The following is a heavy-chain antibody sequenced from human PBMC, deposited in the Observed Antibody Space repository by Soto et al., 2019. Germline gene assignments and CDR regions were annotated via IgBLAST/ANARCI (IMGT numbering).Heavy chain of an antibody. D-gene: IGHD3-3*01. Sequence: GASVKVSCKASGYTFTSYYMHWVRQAPGQGLEWVGIINPSGGSTSYAQKFQGRVTMTRDTSTSTVYMELSSLRSEDTAVYYCARGTTIFGVVTPTPPFDYWGQGTLVTVSS. CDR1: GYTFTSYY. J-gene: IGHJ4*02. CDR2: INPSGGST. CDR3: ARGTTIFGVVTPTPPFDY. V-gene: IGHV1-46*01.